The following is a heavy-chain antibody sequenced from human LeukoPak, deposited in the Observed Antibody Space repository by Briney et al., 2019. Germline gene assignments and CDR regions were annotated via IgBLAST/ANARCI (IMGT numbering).Heavy chain of an antibody. Sequence: GESLRLSCAASGFTFSNYVMIWVRQAPGKGLEWVSGITASGDSTYYADSVKGRFTISRDNSKNTLYLQMNSLRAEDTAVYYCAKEYVVAPGQWEHSVGSAFDIWGQGTMVTVSS. CDR2: ITASGDST. V-gene: IGHV3-23*01. CDR3: AKEYVVAPGQWEHSVGSAFDI. J-gene: IGHJ3*02. D-gene: IGHD2-21*01. CDR1: GFTFSNYV.